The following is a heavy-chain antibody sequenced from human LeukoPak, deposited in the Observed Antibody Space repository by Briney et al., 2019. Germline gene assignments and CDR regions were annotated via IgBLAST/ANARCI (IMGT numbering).Heavy chain of an antibody. D-gene: IGHD3-16*01. J-gene: IGHJ4*02. CDR1: GFTFSDHY. CDR2: TRNKANSYTT. V-gene: IGHV3-72*01. Sequence: GGSLRLSCAASGFTFSDHYMDWVRQAPGKGLEWVGRTRNKANSYTTEYAASVKDRFTISRDDSKNSLYLQMNSLKTEDTAVYYCARVVHGTGTFFDYWGQGTLVTVSS. CDR3: ARVVHGTGTFFDY.